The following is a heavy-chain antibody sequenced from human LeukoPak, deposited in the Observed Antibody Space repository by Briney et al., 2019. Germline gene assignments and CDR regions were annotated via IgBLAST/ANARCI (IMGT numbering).Heavy chain of an antibody. J-gene: IGHJ4*02. CDR1: RFTFSDYY. Sequence: GGTLRLSCAASRFTFSDYYMSWIRQAPGRGLEWVSYISSSGDYTNYADSVKGRFTISRDNAKNSLYLQMNSLRAEDTAVYYCARGTGPRKCGSCYFDCWGQGTLVTVSS. V-gene: IGHV3-11*06. CDR2: ISSSGDYT. CDR3: ARGTGPRKCGSCYFDC. D-gene: IGHD2-15*01.